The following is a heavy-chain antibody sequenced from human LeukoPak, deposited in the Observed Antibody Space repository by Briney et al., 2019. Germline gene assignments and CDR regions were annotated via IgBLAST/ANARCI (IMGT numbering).Heavy chain of an antibody. CDR1: GGSISSYY. CDR2: IYTSGST. Sequence: KPSETLSLTCTVSGGSISSYYWSWIRQPAVKGLEWIGRIYTSGSTHYNPSLKSRVTMSVDTSKNQFSLKLSSVTAADTAVYYCARRRYDFWSGYTNDAFDIWGQGTMVTVSS. J-gene: IGHJ3*02. CDR3: ARRRYDFWSGYTNDAFDI. D-gene: IGHD3-3*01. V-gene: IGHV4-4*07.